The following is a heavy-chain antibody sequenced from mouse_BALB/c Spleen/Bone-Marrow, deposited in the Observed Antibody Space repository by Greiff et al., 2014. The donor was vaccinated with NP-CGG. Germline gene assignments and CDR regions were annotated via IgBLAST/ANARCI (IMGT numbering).Heavy chain of an antibody. CDR3: ARVYLWYFDV. CDR1: GFSLTSYG. Sequence: VKLVESGPGLVAPSQSLSITCTVSGFSLTSYGVHWVRQPPGKGLEWLGVIWGGGSTNYNSALMSRLSISKENSKNQVFLKMNSLQTYYSAMYYCARVYLWYFDVWGAGTTVTVPS. V-gene: IGHV2-9*02. D-gene: IGHD2-3*01. CDR2: IWGGGST. J-gene: IGHJ1*01.